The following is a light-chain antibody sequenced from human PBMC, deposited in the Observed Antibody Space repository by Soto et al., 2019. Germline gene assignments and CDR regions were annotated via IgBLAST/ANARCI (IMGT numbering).Light chain of an antibody. V-gene: IGLV1-47*02. CDR1: TSNIGTFY. CDR3: AAWDDNLNAYV. Sequence: QSVLTQPPSASSTPGRTVTISCSGSTSNIGTFYVYWYQHLPGTAPKLLIYLGDQRASGVSDRFSGSKSGTSASLAINGLRSDDEADYYCAAWDDNLNAYVFGSGTKVTVL. J-gene: IGLJ1*01. CDR2: LGD.